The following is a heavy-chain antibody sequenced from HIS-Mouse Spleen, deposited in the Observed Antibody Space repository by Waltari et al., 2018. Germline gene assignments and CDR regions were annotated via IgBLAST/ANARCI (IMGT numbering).Heavy chain of an antibody. D-gene: IGHD6-13*01. Sequence: QLQLQESGPGLVKPSETLSLTCTVSGASSSSSSYYWGWIRQPPGTGLEWIGSIYYSGSTYYNPSLKSRVTISVDTSKNQFSLKLSSVTAADTAVYYCAREIPYSSSWYDWYFDLWGRGTLVTVSS. J-gene: IGHJ2*01. CDR3: AREIPYSSSWYDWYFDL. V-gene: IGHV4-39*07. CDR1: GASSSSSSYY. CDR2: IYYSGST.